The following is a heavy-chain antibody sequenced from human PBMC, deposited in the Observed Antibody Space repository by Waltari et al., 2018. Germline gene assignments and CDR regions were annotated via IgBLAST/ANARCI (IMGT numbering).Heavy chain of an antibody. V-gene: IGHV3-9*01. J-gene: IGHJ3*01. CDR1: GFTFDDYA. CDR3: LKKNDEVYDRNGLVYDAFDV. CDR2: INWNSDSI. D-gene: IGHD3-22*01. Sequence: EVQLVESGGGLVHPGRSLRLACAASGFTFDDYAMHWVRQAQGKGLEWVAGINWNSDSIGYGDSVKGRFTISRDNARNSLYLQMNSLTTEDTAVYYCLKKNDEVYDRNGLVYDAFDVWGQGTMVTVST.